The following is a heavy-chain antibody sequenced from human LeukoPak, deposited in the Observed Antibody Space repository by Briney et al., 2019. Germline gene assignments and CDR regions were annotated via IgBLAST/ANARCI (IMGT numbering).Heavy chain of an antibody. J-gene: IGHJ6*02. CDR3: ARVPSSYYYGMDV. Sequence: ASVKVSCKASGGTFSSYAISWVRQAPGQGLEWMGRIIPILGIANYAQKFQGRVTITADKSTSTAYMELSSLRSEDTAVYYCARVPSSYYYGMDVWGQGTTVTVSS. CDR1: GGTFSSYA. D-gene: IGHD2-2*01. CDR2: IIPILGIA. V-gene: IGHV1-69*04.